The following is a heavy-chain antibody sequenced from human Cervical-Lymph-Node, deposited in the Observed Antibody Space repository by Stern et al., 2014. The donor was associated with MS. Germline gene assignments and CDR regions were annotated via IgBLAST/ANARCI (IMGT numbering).Heavy chain of an antibody. D-gene: IGHD5-12*01. CDR1: GGSISSYY. V-gene: IGHV4-59*01. CDR2: IYYSGST. CDR3: ARYVDSGYDSEYYFDY. Sequence: VQLLESGPGLVKPSETLSLTCTVSGGSISSYYWSWIRQPPGKGLEWIGYIYYSGSTNYNPSLKSRVTISVDTSKNQFSLKLSSVTAADTAVYYCARYVDSGYDSEYYFDYWGQGTLVTVSS. J-gene: IGHJ4*02.